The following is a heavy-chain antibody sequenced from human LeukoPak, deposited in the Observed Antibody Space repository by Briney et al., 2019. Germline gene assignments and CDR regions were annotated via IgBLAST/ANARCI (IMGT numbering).Heavy chain of an antibody. J-gene: IGHJ4*02. V-gene: IGHV3-21*04. CDR1: GFTFSSYS. D-gene: IGHD3-22*01. Sequence: GGSLRLSCAASGFTFSSYSMNWVRQAPGKGLEWVSSISSSSSYIYNADSVKGRFTISRDNAKNSLYLQMNSLRAEDTAVYYCAKGGLDYYDSSGYYYLGYYFDYWGQGTLVTVSS. CDR3: AKGGLDYYDSSGYYYLGYYFDY. CDR2: ISSSSSYI.